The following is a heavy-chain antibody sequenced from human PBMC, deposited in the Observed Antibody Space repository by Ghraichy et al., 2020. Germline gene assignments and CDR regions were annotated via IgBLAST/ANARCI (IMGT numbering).Heavy chain of an antibody. CDR2: IYYSGST. Sequence: SETLSPTCTVSGGSISSYYWSWIRQPPGKGLEWIGYIYYSGSTNYNPSLKSRVTISVDTSKNQFSLKLSSVTAADTAVYYCAREYCSGGSCYSRLGYYFDYWGQGTLVTVSS. V-gene: IGHV4-59*01. J-gene: IGHJ4*02. CDR1: GGSISSYY. D-gene: IGHD2-15*01. CDR3: AREYCSGGSCYSRLGYYFDY.